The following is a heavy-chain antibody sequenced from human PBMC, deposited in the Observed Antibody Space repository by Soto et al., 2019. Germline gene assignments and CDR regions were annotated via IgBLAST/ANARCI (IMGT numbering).Heavy chain of an antibody. CDR2: IEKKSSGGTT. CDR3: TTGSVLTTYYGMDV. Sequence: VGSLRLSCAASDFTFSNARVNWVRQAPGKGLEWVGRIEKKSSGGTTYYVAPVKGRFTISRDDSKNTLFLQMNSLKIEDTAVYYCTTGSVLTTYYGMDVWGQGTTVTVSS. V-gene: IGHV3-15*07. D-gene: IGHD1-1*01. CDR1: DFTFSNAR. J-gene: IGHJ6*02.